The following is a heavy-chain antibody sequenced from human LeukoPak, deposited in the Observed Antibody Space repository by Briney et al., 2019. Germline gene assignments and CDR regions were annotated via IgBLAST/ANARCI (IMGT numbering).Heavy chain of an antibody. Sequence: ASVKVSCKASAYTFTSCGISWVRQAPGQGLEWMGWFSAYNGNTNYAQKLQGRVTMTTATSTSTAYMELRSLRSDDTAVYYCARSIMSSSWYKLYSYYYGMDVWGQGTTVTVSS. CDR1: AYTFTSCG. V-gene: IGHV1-18*01. CDR2: FSAYNGNT. J-gene: IGHJ6*02. CDR3: ARSIMSSSWYKLYSYYYGMDV. D-gene: IGHD6-13*01.